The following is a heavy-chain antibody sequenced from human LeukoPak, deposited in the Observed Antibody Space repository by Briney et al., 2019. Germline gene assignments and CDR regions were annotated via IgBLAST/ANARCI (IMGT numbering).Heavy chain of an antibody. Sequence: GGSLRLSCAASGFTFSSYWMSWVRQAPGKGLEWVANIKQDGSEKYYVDSVKGRFTISRDNAKNSLYLQMNSLRAEDTAVYYCARVARGYSYGLSYHYMDVWGKGTTVTVSS. CDR3: ARVARGYSYGLSYHYMDV. CDR1: GFTFSSYW. V-gene: IGHV3-7*01. D-gene: IGHD5-18*01. J-gene: IGHJ6*03. CDR2: IKQDGSEK.